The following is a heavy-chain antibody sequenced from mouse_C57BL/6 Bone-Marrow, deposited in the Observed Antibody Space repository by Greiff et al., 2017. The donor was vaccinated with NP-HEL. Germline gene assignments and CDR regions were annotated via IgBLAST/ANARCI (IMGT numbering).Heavy chain of an antibody. CDR1: GFNIKDDY. J-gene: IGHJ4*01. D-gene: IGHD2-2*01. Sequence: VQLQQSGAELVRPGASVKLSCTASGFNIKDDYMHWVKQRPEQGLEWIGWIDPENGDTEYASKFQGKATITADTSSNTAYLQLSSLTSEDTAVYYGTTGYPYYAMDYWGQGTSVTVSS. CDR3: TTGYPYYAMDY. V-gene: IGHV14-4*01. CDR2: IDPENGDT.